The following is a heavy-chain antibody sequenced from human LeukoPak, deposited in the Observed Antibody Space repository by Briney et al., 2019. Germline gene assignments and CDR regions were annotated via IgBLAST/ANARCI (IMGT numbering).Heavy chain of an antibody. CDR2: ITGSGGST. Sequence: GGSLRLSCAASGFAFSSHAMGWVRQAPGKGLEWVSSITGSGGSTYYGDSVKGRFTISRDNSKNTLYLQMNSLRAEDTAVYYCAKDGGGSLEWLPPMDVWGQGTTVTVSS. D-gene: IGHD3-3*01. CDR3: AKDGGGSLEWLPPMDV. CDR1: GFAFSSHA. J-gene: IGHJ6*02. V-gene: IGHV3-23*01.